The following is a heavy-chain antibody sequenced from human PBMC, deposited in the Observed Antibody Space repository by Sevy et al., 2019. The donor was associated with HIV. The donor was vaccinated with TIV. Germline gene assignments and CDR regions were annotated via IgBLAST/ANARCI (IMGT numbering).Heavy chain of an antibody. Sequence: GESLKISCSASGFTFSRYGMHWVRQAPGKGLEWVAVISYDGSNKYYADSVKGRFTISRDNSKNTLYLQMNSLRAEDTAVYYCARGEVVAARYYYGMDVWGQGTTVTVSS. D-gene: IGHD2-15*01. J-gene: IGHJ6*02. CDR1: GFTFSRYG. V-gene: IGHV3-30*03. CDR2: ISYDGSNK. CDR3: ARGEVVAARYYYGMDV.